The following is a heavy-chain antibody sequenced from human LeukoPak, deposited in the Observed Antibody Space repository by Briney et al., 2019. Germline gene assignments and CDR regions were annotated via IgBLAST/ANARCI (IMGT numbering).Heavy chain of an antibody. V-gene: IGHV4-39*01. CDR3: TRHWSEFYNYGMGV. Sequence: SETLSLTCTVFGGSIVGSTNYWAWVRQPPGKGLEWIGSTFYSGNTHYNPSLKSRVTMSVDTSKNEFSLKLTSVTAADTAVYYCTRHWSEFYNYGMGVWGHGTTVTVSS. CDR1: GGSIVGSTNY. CDR2: TFYSGNT. D-gene: IGHD3-3*01. J-gene: IGHJ6*02.